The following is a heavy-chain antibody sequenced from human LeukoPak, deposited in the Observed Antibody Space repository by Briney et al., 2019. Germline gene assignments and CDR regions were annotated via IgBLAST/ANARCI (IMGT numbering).Heavy chain of an antibody. CDR2: IYPGDSDT. V-gene: IGHV5-51*01. D-gene: IGHD3-16*01. Sequence: GESLKISCKGSGYSLTSYWIAWVRQMPGRGLEWMGIIYPGDSDTRYSPSFQGQVTISADKSIGTAYLQWCSLKASDTAMYYCARQDGWGTYYFDYWGQGTLVTVSS. CDR1: GYSLTSYW. CDR3: ARQDGWGTYYFDY. J-gene: IGHJ4*02.